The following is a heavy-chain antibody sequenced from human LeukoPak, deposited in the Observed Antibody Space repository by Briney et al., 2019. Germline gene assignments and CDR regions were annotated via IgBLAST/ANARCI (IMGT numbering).Heavy chain of an antibody. CDR1: GFTFTTYA. CDR2: ISWNSGNI. CDR3: AKGRGYNYGYIFGYFDY. D-gene: IGHD5-18*01. V-gene: IGHV3-9*01. J-gene: IGHJ4*02. Sequence: GGSLRLSCAASGFTFTTYAMSWVRQAPGKGLEWVSGISWNSGNIDYADSVKGRFTISRDNAKNSLYLQMNSLRAEDTALYYCAKGRGYNYGYIFGYFDYWGQGTLVTVSS.